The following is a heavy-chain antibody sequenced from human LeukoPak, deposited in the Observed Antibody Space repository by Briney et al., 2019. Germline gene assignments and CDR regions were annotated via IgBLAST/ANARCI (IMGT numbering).Heavy chain of an antibody. CDR2: IYTSGST. V-gene: IGHV4-4*07. CDR3: AREMSSGRTGGWFDP. Sequence: SETLSLTCTVSGGSISRYYWSWIRQPAGKGLEWIGRIYTSGSTNYNPSLKSRVTMSVDTSKNQFSLKLSSVTAADTAVYYCAREMSSGRTGGWFDPWGQGTLVTVSS. D-gene: IGHD6-19*01. J-gene: IGHJ5*02. CDR1: GGSISRYY.